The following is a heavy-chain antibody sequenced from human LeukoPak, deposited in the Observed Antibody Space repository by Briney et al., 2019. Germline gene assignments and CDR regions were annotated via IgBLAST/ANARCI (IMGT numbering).Heavy chain of an antibody. CDR1: GGSISSYY. J-gene: IGHJ6*03. D-gene: IGHD3-10*01. Sequence: SETLSLTCTVSGGSISSYYWSWIRQPPGKGLEWIGYIYYSGSTNYNPSLKSRVTISVDTSKNQFSPKLSSVTAADTAVYYCARGRKTMVRGVISSSSLYYYSYYMDVWGKGTTVTVSS. CDR3: ARGRKTMVRGVISSSSLYYYSYYMDV. CDR2: IYYSGST. V-gene: IGHV4-59*01.